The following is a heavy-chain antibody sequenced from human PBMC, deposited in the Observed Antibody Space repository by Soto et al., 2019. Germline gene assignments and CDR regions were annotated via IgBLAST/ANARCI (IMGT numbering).Heavy chain of an antibody. Sequence: QVQLVQSGAEVKKPGASVKVSCKASGYTFTSYGISWVRQAPGQGLEWMGWISAYNGNTNYAQKLQGRVTMTTDTSTSTAYMELRSLRSDDTAVYYCARDSPSSSSSLYYYYGMDVWGQGTTVTVSS. D-gene: IGHD6-6*01. CDR3: ARDSPSSSSSLYYYYGMDV. CDR1: GYTFTSYG. CDR2: ISAYNGNT. J-gene: IGHJ6*02. V-gene: IGHV1-18*01.